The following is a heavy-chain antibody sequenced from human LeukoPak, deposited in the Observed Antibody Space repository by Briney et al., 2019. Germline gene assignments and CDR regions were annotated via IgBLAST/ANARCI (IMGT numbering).Heavy chain of an antibody. J-gene: IGHJ5*02. CDR3: ASSGDYCSSTSCYLRLRGTRWFDP. V-gene: IGHV4-31*03. Sequence: PSQTLSLTCTVSGGSISSGGYYWSWIRQHPGKGLEWIGYIYYSGSTYYNPSLKSRVTISVDTSKNQFSLKLSSVTAADTAVYYCASSGDYCSSTSCYLRLRGTRWFDPWGQGTLVTVSS. CDR2: IYYSGST. D-gene: IGHD2-2*01. CDR1: GGSISSGGYY.